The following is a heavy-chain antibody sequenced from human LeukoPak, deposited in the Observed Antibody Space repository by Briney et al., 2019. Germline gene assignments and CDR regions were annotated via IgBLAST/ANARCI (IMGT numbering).Heavy chain of an antibody. CDR1: GYTFTGYY. CDR2: INPNSGGT. J-gene: IGHJ2*01. D-gene: IGHD3-10*01. Sequence: ASVKVSCKASGYTFTGYYMHWVRQAPGQGLEWMGRINPNSGGTNYAQEFQGRVTMTRDTSISTAYMELSRLRSDDTAVYYCARDYGAGVYFDLWGRGTLVTVSS. CDR3: ARDYGAGVYFDL. V-gene: IGHV1-2*06.